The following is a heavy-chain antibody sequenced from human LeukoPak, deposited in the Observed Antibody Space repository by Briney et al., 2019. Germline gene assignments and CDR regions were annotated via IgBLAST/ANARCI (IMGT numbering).Heavy chain of an antibody. CDR2: ISSNGVNT. D-gene: IGHD3-16*01. CDR3: VKGDVYTSSGLDY. Sequence: GGSLRLSCSASGFSFSSYTMHWVRQAPGKGLEYVSGISSNGVNTYYPDSVKGRFTISRDNSKNTLYLQMSSLRPEDTAVYSCVKGDVYTSSGLDYWGQGTLVSVSS. CDR1: GFSFSSYT. J-gene: IGHJ4*02. V-gene: IGHV3-64D*06.